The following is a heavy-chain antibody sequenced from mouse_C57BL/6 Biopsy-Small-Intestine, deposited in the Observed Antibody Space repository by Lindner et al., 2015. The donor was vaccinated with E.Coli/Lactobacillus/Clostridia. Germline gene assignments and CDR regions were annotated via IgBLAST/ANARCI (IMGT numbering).Heavy chain of an antibody. D-gene: IGHD2-4*01. CDR3: ADFDYDSGFAY. CDR2: IYPGSGSA. Sequence: VQLQESGAEVVKPGASVKMSCKASGYIFTRYWITWVKQRPGQGLEWIGDIYPGSGSANFNEKFKSKATLTADTSSSTAYMQLSSLTSEDSAVYYCADFDYDSGFAYWGQGTLVTVSA. V-gene: IGHV1-55*01. CDR1: GYIFTRYW. J-gene: IGHJ3*01.